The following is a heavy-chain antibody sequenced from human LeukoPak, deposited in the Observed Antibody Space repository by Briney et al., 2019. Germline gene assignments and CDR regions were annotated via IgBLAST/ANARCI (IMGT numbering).Heavy chain of an antibody. CDR2: IIPILGIA. D-gene: IGHD1-26*01. CDR1: GGTFSSYA. CDR3: AIRLISGSYSKGDYFDY. Sequence: SVKVSCKASGGTFSSYAISWVRQAPRQGLEWMGRIIPILGIANYAQKFQGRVTITADKSTSTAYMELSSLRSEDTAVYYCAIRLISGSYSKGDYFDYWGQGTLATVSS. V-gene: IGHV1-69*04. J-gene: IGHJ4*02.